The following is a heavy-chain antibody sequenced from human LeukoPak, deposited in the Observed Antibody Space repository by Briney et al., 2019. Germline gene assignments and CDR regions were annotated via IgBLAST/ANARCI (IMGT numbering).Heavy chain of an antibody. J-gene: IGHJ4*02. CDR3: ANSEVGYCSSTSCSNIDY. V-gene: IGHV3-30*18. D-gene: IGHD2-2*01. Sequence: PGRSLRLSCAASGFTFSGYGMHWVRQAPGKGLEWVAVIPYSGSNKYYADSVKGRFTISRDNSKNTLYLQMTSLRAEDTAVYYCANSEVGYCSSTSCSNIDYWGQGTLVTVSS. CDR1: GFTFSGYG. CDR2: IPYSGSNK.